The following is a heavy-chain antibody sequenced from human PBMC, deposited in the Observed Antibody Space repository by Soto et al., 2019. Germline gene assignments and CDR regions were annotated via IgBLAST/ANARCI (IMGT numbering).Heavy chain of an antibody. J-gene: IGHJ4*02. V-gene: IGHV4-39*01. CDR3: ASLLAYYDSSAYYPELFDY. Sequence: SETLSLTCTVSGGSISSSSYGWGWIRQRPGKVLEWIVSMYYSGSTYYNPSLKSRVAVSVETSKNRFSRKLSAVTSSDTVVYYXASLLAYYDSSAYYPELFDYWGQGSLVTVSS. CDR2: MYYSGST. CDR1: GGSISSSSYG. D-gene: IGHD3-22*01.